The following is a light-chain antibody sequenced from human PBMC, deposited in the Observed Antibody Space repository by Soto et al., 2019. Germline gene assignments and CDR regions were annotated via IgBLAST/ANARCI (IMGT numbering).Light chain of an antibody. V-gene: IGKV1-9*01. CDR1: QGISTY. J-gene: IGKJ4*01. Sequence: DIQLTQSPSFLSASVGDRVTITCRASQGISTYLAWHQQRPGKAPKLLILAASTLQSGVPSRFSGSGSGTEFTLTISSLQPEDFATYYCQQFHSYPLTFGGGTKVEIK. CDR3: QQFHSYPLT. CDR2: AAS.